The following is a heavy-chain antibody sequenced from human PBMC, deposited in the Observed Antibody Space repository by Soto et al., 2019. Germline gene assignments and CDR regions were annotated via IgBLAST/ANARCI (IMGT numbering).Heavy chain of an antibody. CDR3: ARVVAAAGTRWFDP. D-gene: IGHD6-13*01. CDR1: GGSISSGGYY. CDR2: IYYSGST. J-gene: IGHJ5*02. Sequence: QVQLQESGPGLVKPSQTLSLTCTVSGGSISSGGYYWSWIRQHPGKGLEWIGYIYYSGSTYYNPSLKSRVTISVYTSKNQFSLKLSSVTAADTAVYYCARVVAAAGTRWFDPWGQGTLVTVSS. V-gene: IGHV4-31*03.